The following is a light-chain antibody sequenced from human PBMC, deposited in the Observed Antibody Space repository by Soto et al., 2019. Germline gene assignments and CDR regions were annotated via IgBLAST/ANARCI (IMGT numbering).Light chain of an antibody. CDR1: QSVSLH. J-gene: IGKJ3*01. V-gene: IGKV3D-15*01. CDR2: GAS. CDR3: QQYINWPS. Sequence: ELVLTQSPATVSVSPGERVTLSCRTSQSVSLHLAWYQKKPGQAPRLLIYGASTRATGIPARFSGSGSGTEFTLTISSLQSEDFAVYYCQQYINWPSFGPGSKVDIK.